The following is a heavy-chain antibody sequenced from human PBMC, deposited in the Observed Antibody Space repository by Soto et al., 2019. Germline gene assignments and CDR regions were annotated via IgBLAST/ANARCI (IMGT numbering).Heavy chain of an antibody. V-gene: IGHV3-66*04. D-gene: IGHD2-15*01. J-gene: IGHJ5*02. CDR1: GFTVSSTY. Sequence: GGSLRLSCAASGFTVSSTYMSWVRQAPGKGLEWVSVIYSGGSTYYADSVKGRFTISRDNSKNTLYLQMNSLRAEDTAVYYCARQPHPPPCSGGSCYWFDPWGQGTLVTVSS. CDR3: ARQPHPPPCSGGSCYWFDP. CDR2: IYSGGST.